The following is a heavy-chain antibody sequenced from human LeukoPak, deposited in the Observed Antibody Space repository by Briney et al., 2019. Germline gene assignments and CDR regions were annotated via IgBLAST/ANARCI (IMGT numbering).Heavy chain of an antibody. CDR1: GFTFSTSW. V-gene: IGHV3-7*01. Sequence: GGSLGLSCAASGFTFSTSWMSWVRQAPGKGLEWVANIKRDGSEKYYVDSVKGRFTISRDNSKNSLYLQMDSLRAEDTAVYYCARISTSVAGADYWGQGTLVTVSS. CDR3: ARISTSVAGADY. J-gene: IGHJ4*02. D-gene: IGHD6-19*01. CDR2: IKRDGSEK.